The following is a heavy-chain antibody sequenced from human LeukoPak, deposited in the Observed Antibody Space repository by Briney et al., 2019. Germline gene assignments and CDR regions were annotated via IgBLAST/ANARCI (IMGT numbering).Heavy chain of an antibody. CDR2: INAGNGNT. V-gene: IGHV1-3*01. CDR1: GYTFTSYA. J-gene: IGHJ4*02. D-gene: IGHD3-22*01. Sequence: ASVKVSCKASGYTFTSYAMHWVRQAPGQRLEWMGWINAGNGNTKYSQKFQGRVTITRDTSASTAYMELSSLRSEDTAVYYCARGFYLDDNEDYYYYDSSGIPGIDYWGQGTLVTVSS. CDR3: ARGFYLDDNEDYYYYDSSGIPGIDY.